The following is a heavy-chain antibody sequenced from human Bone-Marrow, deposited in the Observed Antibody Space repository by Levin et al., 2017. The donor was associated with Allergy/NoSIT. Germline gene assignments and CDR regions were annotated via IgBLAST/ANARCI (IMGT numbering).Heavy chain of an antibody. J-gene: IGHJ5*01. V-gene: IGHV3-7*03. CDR3: ARDCPSRPRGLRCVGRLDS. CDR1: GFTFSSYW. CDR2: IKQDESEK. Sequence: GGSLRLSCVASGFTFSSYWMSWVRQAPGQGLEWVANIKQDESEKNYVDSVKGRFIISRDNAKNSLYLQLNSLRVEDTALYYCARDCPSRPRGLRCVGRLDSWGQGSLVTVST. D-gene: IGHD4-17*01.